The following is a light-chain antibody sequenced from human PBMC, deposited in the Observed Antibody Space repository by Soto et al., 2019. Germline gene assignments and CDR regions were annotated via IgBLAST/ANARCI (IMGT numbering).Light chain of an antibody. J-gene: IGKJ1*01. CDR3: QQRSNWPRT. Sequence: EIVLTQSPATLSLSPGERATLSCRASQSVSSYLAWYQQKVGQSPRLLIYDASNRATGIPARFSGSGYGTDFTLTISSLEPEDFAVYYCQQRSNWPRTFGQGTKVEIK. V-gene: IGKV3-11*01. CDR2: DAS. CDR1: QSVSSY.